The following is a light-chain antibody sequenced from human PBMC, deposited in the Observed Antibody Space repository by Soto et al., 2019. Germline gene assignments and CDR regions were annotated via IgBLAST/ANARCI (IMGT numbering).Light chain of an antibody. V-gene: IGKV3-20*01. J-gene: IGKJ5*01. CDR1: QSVSSNF. Sequence: EIVFTQSPGTLSLSPGEIATLSCMASQSVSSNFLAWYQQKPGQAPRLLIYGVSSRASGIPDRFFGSGSGTDFTLTINRLEPEDFAVYYCQQYANSPITFGQGTRLEIK. CDR2: GVS. CDR3: QQYANSPIT.